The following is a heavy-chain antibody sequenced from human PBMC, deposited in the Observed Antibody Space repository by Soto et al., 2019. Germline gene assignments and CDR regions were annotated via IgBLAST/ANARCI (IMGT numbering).Heavy chain of an antibody. D-gene: IGHD7-27*01. CDR2: IYYTGST. V-gene: IGHV4-59*01. Sequence: QVQLQESGPGLVKPSETLSLTCTVSSGSISTYYWSWIRQPPGKGLEWIGYIYYTGSTNYNPSLKSRFAISMDTSKNQFSLSLSSVTAADTAVYYCAGAPNGAYFAFWGLGTLVTVSS. CDR3: AGAPNGAYFAF. CDR1: SGSISTYY. J-gene: IGHJ4*02.